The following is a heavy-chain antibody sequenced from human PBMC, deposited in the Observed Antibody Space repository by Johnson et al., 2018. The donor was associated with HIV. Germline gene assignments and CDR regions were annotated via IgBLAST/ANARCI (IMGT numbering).Heavy chain of an antibody. J-gene: IGHJ3*02. D-gene: IGHD6-13*01. CDR1: GFTFSSYA. CDR3: AKDLGVAADPDAFDI. V-gene: IGHV3-33*06. CDR2: IWYDGSNK. Sequence: QVQLVESGGGVVQPGRSLRLSCAASGFTFSSYAMHWVRQAPGKGLEWVAVIWYDGSNKYYADSVKGRFTISRDNSKNTLYLQMNSLRAEDTAVYYCAKDLGVAADPDAFDIWGQGTMVTVSS.